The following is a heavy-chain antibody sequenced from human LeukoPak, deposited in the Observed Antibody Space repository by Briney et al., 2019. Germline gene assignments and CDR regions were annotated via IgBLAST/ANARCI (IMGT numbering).Heavy chain of an antibody. Sequence: GASVKVSCKASGYTFTSYGISWVRQAPGQGLEWMGWISAYNGNTNYAQKLQGRVTMTTDTSTSTAYMELRSLRSDDTAVYYCARGFLDWSNLDAFEIWGQGTMVTVSS. D-gene: IGHD3/OR15-3a*01. J-gene: IGHJ3*02. CDR1: GYTFTSYG. CDR3: ARGFLDWSNLDAFEI. V-gene: IGHV1-18*01. CDR2: ISAYNGNT.